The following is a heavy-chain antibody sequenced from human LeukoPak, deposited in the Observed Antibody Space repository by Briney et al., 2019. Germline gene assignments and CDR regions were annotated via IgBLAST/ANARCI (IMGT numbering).Heavy chain of an antibody. J-gene: IGHJ6*03. CDR3: ARRDYDFWSGDYYYYYMDV. D-gene: IGHD3-3*01. CDR2: IYYSGST. V-gene: IGHV4-59*01. CDR1: GGSFSGYY. Sequence: SETLSLTCAVYGGSFSGYYWSWIRQPPGKGLEWIGYIYYSGSTNYNPSLKSRVTISVDTSKNQFSLKLSSVTAADTAVYYCARRDYDFWSGDYYYYYMDVWGKGTTVTVSS.